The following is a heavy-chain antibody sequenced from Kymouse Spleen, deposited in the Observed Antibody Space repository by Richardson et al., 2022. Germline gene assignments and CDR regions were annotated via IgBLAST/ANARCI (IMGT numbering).Heavy chain of an antibody. J-gene: IGHJ6*02. CDR2: IYYSGST. CDR1: GGSISSGGYY. CDR3: ARDGGVRGVYYYGMDV. D-gene: IGHD3-10*01. Sequence: QVQLQESGPGLVKPSQTLSLTCTVSGGSISSGGYYWSWIRQHPGKGLEWIGYIYYSGSTYYNPSLKSRVTISVDTSKNQFSLKLSSVTAADTAVYYCARDGGVRGVYYYGMDVWGQGTTVTVSS. V-gene: IGHV4-31*03.